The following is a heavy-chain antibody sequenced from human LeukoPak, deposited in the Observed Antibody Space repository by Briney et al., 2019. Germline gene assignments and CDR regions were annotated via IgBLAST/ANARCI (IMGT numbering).Heavy chain of an antibody. V-gene: IGHV1-2*02. Sequence: ASVKVSCKASGYTFTGYYMHWVRQAPGQGLEWMGWINPNSGGANYAQKFQGRVTMTRDTSISTAYMELSRLRSDDTAVYYCARGLYGDYDRAFDIWGQGTMVTVSS. J-gene: IGHJ3*02. D-gene: IGHD4-17*01. CDR2: INPNSGGA. CDR1: GYTFTGYY. CDR3: ARGLYGDYDRAFDI.